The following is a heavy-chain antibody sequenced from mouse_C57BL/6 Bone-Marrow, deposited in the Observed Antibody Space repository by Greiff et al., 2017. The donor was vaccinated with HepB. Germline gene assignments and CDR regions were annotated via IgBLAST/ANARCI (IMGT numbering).Heavy chain of an antibody. CDR1: GYTFTSYW. J-gene: IGHJ3*01. D-gene: IGHD2-5*01. CDR3: ARRDSNYDGGGFAY. Sequence: QVQLKQPGAELVRPGTSVKLSCKASGYTFTSYWMHWVKQRPGQGLEWIGVIDPSDSYTNYNQKFKGKATLTVDTSSSTAYMQLSSLTSEDSAVYYCARRDSNYDGGGFAYWGQGTLVTVSA. CDR2: IDPSDSYT. V-gene: IGHV1-59*01.